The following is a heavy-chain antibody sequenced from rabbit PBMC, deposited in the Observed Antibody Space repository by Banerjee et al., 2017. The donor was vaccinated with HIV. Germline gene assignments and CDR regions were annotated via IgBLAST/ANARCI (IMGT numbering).Heavy chain of an antibody. V-gene: IGHV1S45*01. D-gene: IGHD6-1*01. Sequence: QEQLVESGGGLVQPGGSLKLSCKASGFDFNSGYMSWVRQAPGKGLEWIGCIDAGSSGRTVYASWAKGRFTISKTSSTTVTLQMTSLTAADTATYFCARGSGDAGYGCDQWGPGTLVTVS. CDR2: IDAGSSGRT. J-gene: IGHJ6*01. CDR3: ARGSGDAGYGCDQ. CDR1: GFDFNSGYM.